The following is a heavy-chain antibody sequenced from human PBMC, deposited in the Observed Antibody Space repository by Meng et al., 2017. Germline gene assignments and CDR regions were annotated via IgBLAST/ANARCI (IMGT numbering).Heavy chain of an antibody. CDR3: ASVDSSSWSIRKRSGPIENWFDP. D-gene: IGHD6-13*01. V-gene: IGHV4-31*03. CDR1: GGSISSGGYY. J-gene: IGHJ5*02. CDR2: IYYSGST. Sequence: SETLSLTCTVSGGSISSGGYYWSWIRQHPGKGLEWIGYIYYSGSTYYNPSLKSRVTISVDTSKNQFSLKLSSVTAADTAVYYCASVDSSSWSIRKRSGPIENWFDPWGQGTLVTVSS.